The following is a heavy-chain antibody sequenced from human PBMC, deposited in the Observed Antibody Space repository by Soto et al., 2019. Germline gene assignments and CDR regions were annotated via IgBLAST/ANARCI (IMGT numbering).Heavy chain of an antibody. CDR2: ISWDGGRI. J-gene: IGHJ6*02. D-gene: IGHD1-1*01. V-gene: IGHV3-9*01. CDR1: GFNFAEYA. Sequence: PGGSLRLSCAASGFNFAEYAMHWVRQIPGKGLEWVSGISWDGGRIGYADSVKGRFTISRDNAKKSLFLQMNSLRPEDTALYYCAKVVLKATKPRSYFYGMDVWGQGTTVTVSS. CDR3: AKVVLKATKPRSYFYGMDV.